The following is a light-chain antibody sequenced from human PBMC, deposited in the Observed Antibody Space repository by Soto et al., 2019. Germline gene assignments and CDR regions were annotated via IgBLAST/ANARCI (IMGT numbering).Light chain of an antibody. CDR2: DAS. CDR1: QSINNY. V-gene: IGKV3-11*01. J-gene: IGKJ4*01. Sequence: EIVLTQSPATLSLSPGERATLSCRASQSINNYLGWYQQKPGQAPRLLISDASDRATGIPPRFSGSGSGTDFSLTISSLEPEDFAVYYCQQRSRWPLTFGGGTKVEIK. CDR3: QQRSRWPLT.